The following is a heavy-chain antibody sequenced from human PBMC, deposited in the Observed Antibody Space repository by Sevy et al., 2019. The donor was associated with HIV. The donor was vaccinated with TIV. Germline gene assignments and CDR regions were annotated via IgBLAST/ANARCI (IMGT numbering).Heavy chain of an antibody. CDR2: IYSGGST. D-gene: IGHD6-13*01. J-gene: IGHJ4*02. CDR3: ARVLRGRAAGTPYFDY. CDR1: GFTVSSNC. V-gene: IGHV3-53*01. Sequence: GGSLRLPCAASGFTVSSNCMSWVRQAPGKGLEWVSVIYSGGSTYYADSVKGRFTISRDNSKNALYLQMNSLRAEDTAVYYCARVLRGRAAGTPYFDYWGQGTLVTVSS.